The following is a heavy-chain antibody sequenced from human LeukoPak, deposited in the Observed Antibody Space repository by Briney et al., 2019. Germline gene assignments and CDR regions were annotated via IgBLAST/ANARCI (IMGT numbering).Heavy chain of an antibody. Sequence: ASVRVSCKASGYTFTSYYMHWVRQAPGQGLEWMGIINPSGGSTSYAQKFQGRVTMTRDTSISTVYMEMTRLRFDDTAVYYCARAHYDVSGPRDGSAAYYFDHWGQGALVTVSS. V-gene: IGHV1-46*01. CDR3: ARAHYDVSGPRDGSAAYYFDH. D-gene: IGHD3-22*01. CDR1: GYTFTSYY. CDR2: INPSGGST. J-gene: IGHJ4*02.